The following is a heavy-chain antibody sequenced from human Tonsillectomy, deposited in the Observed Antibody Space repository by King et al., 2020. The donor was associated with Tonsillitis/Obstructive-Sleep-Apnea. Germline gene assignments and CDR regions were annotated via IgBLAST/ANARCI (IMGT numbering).Heavy chain of an antibody. D-gene: IGHD4-17*01. CDR3: ARVEYGENWFDP. CDR1: GYTFTRYS. Sequence: QLVQSGSELKKPGASVKVSCKASGYTFTRYSINWVRQAPGEGLEWMGWTNTNTGNPTYAHGFTGRFFFSLDTSVSTAYLQISSLNAEDTAVYYCARVEYGENWFDPWGQGTLVTVSS. J-gene: IGHJ5*02. CDR2: TNTNTGNP. V-gene: IGHV7-4-1*02.